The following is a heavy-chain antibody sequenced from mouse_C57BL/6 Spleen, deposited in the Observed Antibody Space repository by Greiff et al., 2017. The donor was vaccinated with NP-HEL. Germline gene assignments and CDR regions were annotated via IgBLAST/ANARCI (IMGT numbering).Heavy chain of an antibody. CDR2: INPNNGGT. Sequence: EVQLQESGPELVKPGASVKMSCKASGYTFTDYNMHWVKQSHGKSLEWIGYINPNNGGTSYNQKFKGKATLTVNKSSSTAYMELRSLTSEDSAVYYCAREGVGNYVKAMDYWGQGTSVTVSS. V-gene: IGHV1-22*01. CDR1: GYTFTDYN. J-gene: IGHJ4*01. CDR3: AREGVGNYVKAMDY. D-gene: IGHD2-1*01.